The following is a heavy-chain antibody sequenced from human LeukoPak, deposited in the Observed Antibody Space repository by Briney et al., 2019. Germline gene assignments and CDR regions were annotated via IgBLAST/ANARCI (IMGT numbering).Heavy chain of an antibody. Sequence: HPGGSLRLSCTASGFMFSDYWMSWVRQAPGKGPEWVANINPAGSQQYSVDSLKGRSTVSRDNAKKSFYLQMNYLRAEDTAVYYCVKWGPYCSTHYCPALESWGQGTVVTVSS. CDR1: GFMFSDYW. CDR3: VKWGPYCSTHYCPALES. J-gene: IGHJ4*02. V-gene: IGHV3-7*01. D-gene: IGHD4-11*01. CDR2: INPAGSQQ.